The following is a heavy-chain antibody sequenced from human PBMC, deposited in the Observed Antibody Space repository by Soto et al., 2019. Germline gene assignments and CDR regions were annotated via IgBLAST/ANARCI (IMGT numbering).Heavy chain of an antibody. CDR1: GYTFTGYY. D-gene: IGHD2-15*01. CDR2: INPNSGGT. V-gene: IGHV1-2*04. J-gene: IGHJ6*02. CDR3: ARTEAYCSGGSCRRDYYYYGMDV. Sequence: ASVKVSCKASGYTFTGYYMHWVRQAPGQGLEWMGWINPNSGGTNYAQKFQGWVTMTRDTSFTTAYMELSRLRSDDTAVYYCARTEAYCSGGSCRRDYYYYGMDVWGQGTTVTVSS.